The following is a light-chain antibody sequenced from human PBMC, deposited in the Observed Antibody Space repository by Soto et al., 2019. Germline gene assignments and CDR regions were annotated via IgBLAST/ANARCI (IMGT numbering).Light chain of an antibody. CDR3: QQHVSWHT. Sequence: EIVLTQSPATLSLSPGDGATLSCRASQSVGNYLAWYQQKPGQAPRLLIYDASNRATGIPARFSGSGSETDFTLTISSLEAEDFAVYYCQQHVSWHTFGQGTKVEIK. CDR1: QSVGNY. V-gene: IGKV3-11*01. J-gene: IGKJ1*01. CDR2: DAS.